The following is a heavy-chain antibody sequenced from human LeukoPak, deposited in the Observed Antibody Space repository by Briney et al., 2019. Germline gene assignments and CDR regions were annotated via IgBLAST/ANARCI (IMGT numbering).Heavy chain of an antibody. CDR2: ISAYNGNT. CDR1: GYTFSSYG. D-gene: IGHD5-12*01. Sequence: ASVKVSCKASGYTFSSYGISWVRQAPGQGLEWMGWISAYNGNTNTAQKLQGRVTMTTDTSTSTAYMELRSLRSDDTAVYYCARAYSGYSAFDIWGQGTMVTVSS. V-gene: IGHV1-18*01. CDR3: ARAYSGYSAFDI. J-gene: IGHJ3*02.